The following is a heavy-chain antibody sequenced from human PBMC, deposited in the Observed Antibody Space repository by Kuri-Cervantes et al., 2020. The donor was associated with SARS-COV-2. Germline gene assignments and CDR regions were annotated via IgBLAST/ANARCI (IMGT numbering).Heavy chain of an antibody. CDR2: INPNSGGT. CDR3: ARAAQLEPPDYYYYYMDV. D-gene: IGHD1-1*01. J-gene: IGHJ6*03. V-gene: IGHV1-2*02. CDR1: GYTFTGYY. Sequence: ASVKVSCKASGYTFTGYYMHWVRQAPGQGLEWMGWINPNSGGTIYSQKFQGRVTMTRDTSISTAYMELSRLRSDDTAVYYCARAAQLEPPDYYYYYMDVWGKGTTVTVSS.